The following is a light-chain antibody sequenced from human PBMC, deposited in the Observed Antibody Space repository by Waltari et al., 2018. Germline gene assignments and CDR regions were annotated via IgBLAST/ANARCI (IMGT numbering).Light chain of an antibody. CDR2: DVS. V-gene: IGLV2-23*02. Sequence: QSALTQPASVSGSPGQSNTISCTGTSRDCRCYNYVSWYQQHPGKAPKLIIYDVSKRPSGVSNRFSGSKSGNTASLTISGLQSEDEADYYCCSYAGSNVFGTGTKVTVL. CDR1: SRDCRCYNY. CDR3: CSYAGSNV. J-gene: IGLJ1*01.